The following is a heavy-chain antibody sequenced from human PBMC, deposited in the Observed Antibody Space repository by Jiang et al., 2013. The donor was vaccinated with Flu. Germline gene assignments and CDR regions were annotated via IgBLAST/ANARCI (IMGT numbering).Heavy chain of an antibody. Sequence: EVKKPGSSVKVSCKASGGTFSSYTISWVRQAPGQGLEWMGRIIPILGIANYAQKFQGRVTITADKSTSTAYMELSSLRSEDTAVYYCARDEGAHDYGDYVLDYWGQGTLVTVSS. CDR2: IIPILGIA. CDR3: ARDEGAHDYGDYVLDY. J-gene: IGHJ4*02. CDR1: GGTFSSYT. V-gene: IGHV1-69*04. D-gene: IGHD4-17*01.